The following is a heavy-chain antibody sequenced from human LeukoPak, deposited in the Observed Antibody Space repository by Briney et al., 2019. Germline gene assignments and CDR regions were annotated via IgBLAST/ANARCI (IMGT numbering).Heavy chain of an antibody. CDR1: GGSISSSTYY. J-gene: IGHJ4*02. CDR2: IYYSGST. V-gene: IGHV4-39*01. D-gene: IGHD4-17*01. Sequence: SETLSLTCTVSGGSISSSTYYWGWLRQPPGKGLEWIGSIYYSGSTYYNPSLKSRVTISVDTSKNQFSLRLSSLTAADTAVYYCARHDYGDYGISFDYWGQGTQVTVSS. CDR3: ARHDYGDYGISFDY.